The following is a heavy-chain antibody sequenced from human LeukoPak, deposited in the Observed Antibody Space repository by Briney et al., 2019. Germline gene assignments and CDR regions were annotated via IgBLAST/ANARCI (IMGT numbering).Heavy chain of an antibody. V-gene: IGHV3-64*01. D-gene: IGHD7-27*01. J-gene: IGHJ3*02. Sequence: PGGSLRLSCAASGFTFSSYGMSWVRQAPGKGLDIVSGISRDGGTTFYAISVKGRFTISRDNSKNTVYLQMGSLRPEDMAVYYCAREPTLGAFDIWGQGTMVTVSS. CDR2: ISRDGGTT. CDR1: GFTFSSYG. CDR3: AREPTLGAFDI.